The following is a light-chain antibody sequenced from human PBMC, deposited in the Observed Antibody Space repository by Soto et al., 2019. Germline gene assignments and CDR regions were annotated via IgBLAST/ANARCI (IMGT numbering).Light chain of an antibody. CDR1: QSIRSW. CDR2: DAS. Sequence: DIQMTQSPSTLSASVGDRITITCRASQSIRSWLAWYQQKPEKAPTLLIYDASILESGVPSRFSGSGSGTEFTLTISSLHPDDFATYYCQQSYSTLFTFGPGTKVDIK. V-gene: IGKV1-5*01. J-gene: IGKJ3*01. CDR3: QQSYSTLFT.